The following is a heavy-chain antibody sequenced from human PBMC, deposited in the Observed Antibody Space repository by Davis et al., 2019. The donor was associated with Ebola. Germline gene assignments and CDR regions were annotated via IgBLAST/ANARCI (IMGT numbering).Heavy chain of an antibody. CDR3: AREYSSIAALYYYGMDV. Sequence: GESLKISCAASGLNFSNYGMHWVRQAPGKGLEWVAVISYDGSNKYYADSVKGRFAISRDNSKNTLYLQMNSLRAEDTAVYYCAREYSSIAALYYYGMDVWGKGTTVTVSS. D-gene: IGHD6-6*01. V-gene: IGHV3-30*19. CDR1: GLNFSNYG. J-gene: IGHJ6*04. CDR2: ISYDGSNK.